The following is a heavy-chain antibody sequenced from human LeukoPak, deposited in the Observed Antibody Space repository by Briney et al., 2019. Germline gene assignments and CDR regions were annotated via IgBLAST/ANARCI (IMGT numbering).Heavy chain of an antibody. CDR1: GFTFSSYD. D-gene: IGHD2-15*01. CDR3: ARAGCSGGSCYFSHYYYGMDV. CDR2: IGTAGDT. Sequence: PGGSLRLSCAASGFTFSSYDMHWVRQATGKGLEWVSAIGTAGDTYYPGSVKGRFTISRENAKNSLYLQMNSLRAEDTAVYYCARAGCSGGSCYFSHYYYGMDVWGRGTTVTVSS. V-gene: IGHV3-13*01. J-gene: IGHJ6*02.